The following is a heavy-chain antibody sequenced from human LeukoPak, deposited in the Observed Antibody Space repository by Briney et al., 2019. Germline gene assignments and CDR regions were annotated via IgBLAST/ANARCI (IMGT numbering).Heavy chain of an antibody. D-gene: IGHD4-23*01. CDR2: VSSVNYGGAV. J-gene: IGHJ6*03. CDR1: GFTLGDFA. CDR3: AREQLGGGRHDYYYYYMDV. V-gene: IGHV3-49*03. Sequence: TGVSLRLSCTTSGFTLGDFAMSWFRQAPGRGLVWVGFVSSVNYGGAVEYAASVKGRFTISRDDSRRVAYLQMDGLRTEDTAPYYCAREQLGGGRHDYYYYYMDVWGKGTTVTVSS.